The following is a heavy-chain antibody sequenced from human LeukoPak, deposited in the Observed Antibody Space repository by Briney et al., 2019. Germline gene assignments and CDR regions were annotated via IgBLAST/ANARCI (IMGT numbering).Heavy chain of an antibody. V-gene: IGHV1-2*02. D-gene: IGHD4-11*01. CDR1: GYTFTGYY. CDR3: ATNTVTNKSYWYFDL. Sequence: GASVKVSCKASGYTFTGYYMHWVRQAPGQGLEWMGWINPNSGGTNYAQKFQGRVTMTRDTSISTAYMELSRLRSDDTAVYYCATNTVTNKSYWYFDLWGRGTLVTVSS. J-gene: IGHJ2*01. CDR2: INPNSGGT.